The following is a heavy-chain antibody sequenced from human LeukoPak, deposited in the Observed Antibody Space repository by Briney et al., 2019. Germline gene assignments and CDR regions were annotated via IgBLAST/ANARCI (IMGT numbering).Heavy chain of an antibody. J-gene: IGHJ4*02. D-gene: IGHD2-2*02. CDR3: ARVSLDCSSTSCYTLFDY. Sequence: SETLSLTCTVSGGSISIGDYYWSWIRQPPGKGLEWIGYIYYSGSTYYNPSLKSLVTISVDTSKNQFSLKLSSVTAADTAVYYCARVSLDCSSTSCYTLFDYWGQGTLVTVSS. CDR2: IYYSGST. CDR1: GGSISIGDYY. V-gene: IGHV4-30-4*08.